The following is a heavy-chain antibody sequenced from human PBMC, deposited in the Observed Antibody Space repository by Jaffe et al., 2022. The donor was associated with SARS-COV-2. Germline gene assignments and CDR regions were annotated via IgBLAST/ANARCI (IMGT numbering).Heavy chain of an antibody. Sequence: QLQLQESGPGLVKPSETLSLTCTVSGGSISSSSYYWGWIRQPPGKGLEWIGSIYYSGSTYYNPSLKSRVTISVDTSKNQFSLKLSSVTAADTAVYYCARHRSDYVWGGYSHWGQGTLVTVSS. V-gene: IGHV4-39*01. J-gene: IGHJ4*02. CDR2: IYYSGST. D-gene: IGHD3-16*01. CDR3: ARHRSDYVWGGYSH. CDR1: GGSISSSSYY.